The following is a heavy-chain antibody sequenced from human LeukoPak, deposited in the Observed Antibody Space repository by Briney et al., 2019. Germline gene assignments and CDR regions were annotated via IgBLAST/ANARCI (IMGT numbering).Heavy chain of an antibody. CDR3: AREDSGYGTYDY. J-gene: IGHJ4*02. V-gene: IGHV4-59*01. D-gene: IGHD5-12*01. CDR2: IYYSGGT. CDR1: GGSISSYY. Sequence: PSETLSLTCTVSGGSISSYYWSWIRQPPGKGLEWIGYIYYSGGTNYNPSLKSRVTKSVDTSRNQFSLKLYSVTAADTAVYYCAREDSGYGTYDYWGQGTLVTVSS.